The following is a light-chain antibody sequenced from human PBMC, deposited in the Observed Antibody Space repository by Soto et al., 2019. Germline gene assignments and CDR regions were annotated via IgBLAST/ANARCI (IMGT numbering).Light chain of an antibody. CDR1: SSDVGGYNY. V-gene: IGLV2-14*01. Sequence: QSVLTQPASVSGSPGQSITISCTGTSSDVGGYNYVSWYQQHPGKAPKLMIYEVSNRPSGVSNCFSGSKSGNTASLTISGLQAEDESDDYCSSYTSSSTVLFGGGTKLPVL. J-gene: IGLJ2*01. CDR2: EVS. CDR3: SSYTSSSTVL.